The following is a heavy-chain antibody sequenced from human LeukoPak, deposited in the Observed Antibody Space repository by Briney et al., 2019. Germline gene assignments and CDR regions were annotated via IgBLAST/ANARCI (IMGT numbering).Heavy chain of an antibody. J-gene: IGHJ4*02. V-gene: IGHV3-7*03. CDR1: GFTFSRHW. Sequence: HPGGSLRLSCAASGFTFSRHWMTWVRQAPGKGLEWVANIKHDGSEKNYVDSVKGRFTISRDNAKNSLYLQMNSLRAEDTAVYYRATPLDYFDMSDSHQGGDWGQGTLVTVSS. CDR2: IKHDGSEK. D-gene: IGHD3-22*01. CDR3: ATPLDYFDMSDSHQGGD.